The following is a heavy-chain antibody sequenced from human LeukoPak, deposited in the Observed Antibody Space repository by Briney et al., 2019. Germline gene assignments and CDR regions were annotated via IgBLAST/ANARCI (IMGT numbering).Heavy chain of an antibody. V-gene: IGHV3-7*01. CDR2: INRDGSEK. CDR1: GFAFSSDW. CDR3: ARDGNYRGMENWFDP. D-gene: IGHD3-16*01. J-gene: IGHJ5*02. Sequence: HPGGSLRLSCEASGFAFSSDWMSWVRQAPGKGLEWVANINRDGSEKYYVDSVKGRFTISRDNAKNSLSLQMNSLRAEDTAVYYCARDGNYRGMENWFDPWGQGTLVTVSS.